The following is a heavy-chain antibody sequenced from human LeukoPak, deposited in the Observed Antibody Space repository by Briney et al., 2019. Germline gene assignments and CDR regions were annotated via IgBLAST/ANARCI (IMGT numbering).Heavy chain of an antibody. Sequence: ASVKVSCKASGYTFTGYYMHWVRQAPGQGLEWMGWINLNSGGTNYAQKFQGWVTMTRDTSISTAYMELSRLRSDDTAVYYCAVGYCGGDCYFDYGMDVWGQGTTVTVSS. CDR3: AVGYCGGDCYFDYGMDV. V-gene: IGHV1-2*04. J-gene: IGHJ6*02. D-gene: IGHD2-21*02. CDR1: GYTFTGYY. CDR2: INLNSGGT.